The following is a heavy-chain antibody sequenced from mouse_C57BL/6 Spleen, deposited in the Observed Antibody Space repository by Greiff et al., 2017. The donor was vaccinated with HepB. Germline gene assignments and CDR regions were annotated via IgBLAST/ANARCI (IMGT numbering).Heavy chain of an antibody. D-gene: IGHD1-1*01. CDR3: ASLYYYGSSPYFDY. J-gene: IGHJ2*01. V-gene: IGHV1-59*01. CDR2: IDPSDSYT. CDR1: GYTFTSYW. Sequence: QVQLKQPGAELVRPGTSVKLSCKASGYTFTSYWMHWVKQRPGQGLEWIGVIDPSDSYTNYNQKFKGKATLTVDTSSSTAYMQLSSLTSEDSAVYYCASLYYYGSSPYFDYWGQGTTLTVSS.